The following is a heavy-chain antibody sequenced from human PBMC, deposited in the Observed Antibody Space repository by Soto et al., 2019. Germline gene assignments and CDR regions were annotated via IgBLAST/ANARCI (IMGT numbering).Heavy chain of an antibody. D-gene: IGHD6-13*01. CDR1: GGTFSSYA. V-gene: IGHV1-69*12. CDR3: ARYSSSYTNNDAFDI. J-gene: IGHJ3*02. CDR2: IIPIFGTG. Sequence: QVQLVQSGAEVKKPGSSVKVSCKASGGTFSSYAISWVRQAPGQGLEWMGGIIPIFGTGNYAQKFQRRVTITANESTSTAYMELSRLRSEDTVVYYCARYSSSYTNNDAFDIWGQGTMVTVSS.